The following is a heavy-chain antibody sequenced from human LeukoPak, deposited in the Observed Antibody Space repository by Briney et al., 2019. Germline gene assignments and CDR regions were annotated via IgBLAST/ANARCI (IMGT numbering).Heavy chain of an antibody. V-gene: IGHV3-53*01. CDR1: GFTVSSTY. J-gene: IGHJ4*02. Sequence: TGGSLRLSCAASGFTVSSTYMSWVRQAPGKGLGWVSIIYSAGSTYYADSVKGRFTISRDNSKNTLYLQMNSLRAEDTAVYYCAKGHCTNGICWLDWGQGTLVTVSS. CDR2: IYSAGST. CDR3: AKGHCTNGICWLD. D-gene: IGHD2-8*01.